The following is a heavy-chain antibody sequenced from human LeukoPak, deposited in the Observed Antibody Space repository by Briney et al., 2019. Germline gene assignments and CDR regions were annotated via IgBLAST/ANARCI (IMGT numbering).Heavy chain of an antibody. Sequence: GGSLRLSCAASGFTFSSYEMTWVRQSPGKGLEWVSYISSSGSTIYYADSVKGRFTISRDNAKNSLYLQMNSLRAEDTAVYYCARDDYGDYGDYGGQGTLVTVSS. CDR2: ISSSGSTI. V-gene: IGHV3-48*03. D-gene: IGHD4-17*01. CDR1: GFTFSSYE. CDR3: ARDDYGDYGDY. J-gene: IGHJ4*02.